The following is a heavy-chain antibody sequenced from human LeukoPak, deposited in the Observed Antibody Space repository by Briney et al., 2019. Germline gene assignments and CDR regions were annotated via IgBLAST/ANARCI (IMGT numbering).Heavy chain of an antibody. Sequence: GGSLRLSCAVSGFTFSSYAMSWARQAPGKGLEWVSGISGGGGSTYYADSVRGRFTISRDNPKNTLYLQMNSLRAEDTAVYYCAKDWTGTRIYYGMDVWGQGTTVTVSS. CDR3: AKDWTGTRIYYGMDV. V-gene: IGHV3-23*01. CDR2: ISGGGGST. J-gene: IGHJ6*02. D-gene: IGHD3/OR15-3a*01. CDR1: GFTFSSYA.